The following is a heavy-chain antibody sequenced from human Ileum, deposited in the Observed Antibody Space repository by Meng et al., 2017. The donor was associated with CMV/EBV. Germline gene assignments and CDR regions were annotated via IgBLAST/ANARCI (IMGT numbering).Heavy chain of an antibody. D-gene: IGHD4-17*01. V-gene: IGHV3-74*03. CDR3: IRDNYGVDY. J-gene: IGHJ4*02. CDR1: GFTFSRYW. CDR2: ITSDGSTT. Sequence: LSCAASGFTFSRYWMQWVRHAPGKGLVWVSHITSDGSTTTYADSVKGRFTISRDNAKNTLYLQMHSLRADDTAVYYCIRDNYGVDYWGQGTLVTVSS.